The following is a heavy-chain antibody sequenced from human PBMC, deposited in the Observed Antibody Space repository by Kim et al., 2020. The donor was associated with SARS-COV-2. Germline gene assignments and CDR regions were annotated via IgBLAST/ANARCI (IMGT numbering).Heavy chain of an antibody. V-gene: IGHV4-34*01. CDR1: GGSFSGYY. D-gene: IGHD3-9*01. J-gene: IGHJ5*02. CDR3: ARGRTYFDWLYNWFDP. Sequence: SETLSLTCAVYGGSFSGYYWSWIRQPPGKGLEWIGEINHSGSTNYNPSLKSRVTISVDTSKNQFSLKLSSVTAADTAVYYCARGRTYFDWLYNWFDPWG. CDR2: INHSGST.